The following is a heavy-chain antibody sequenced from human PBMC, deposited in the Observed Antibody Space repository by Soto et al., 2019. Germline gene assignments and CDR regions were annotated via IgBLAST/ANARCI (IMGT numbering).Heavy chain of an antibody. CDR3: ATVPGGTYFFNS. J-gene: IGHJ4*02. CDR2: IYYTGST. V-gene: IGHV4-61*01. D-gene: IGHD2-8*02. CDR1: GGSVSSGSYY. Sequence: SETLSLTCTVSGGSVSSGSYYWGWIRQAPGNGLEWIGNIYYTGSTNYSPSLLSRVTISVDTSKNQFSPKMDYLTAADTAVYYCATVPGGTYFFNSWAKRTAVAVSS.